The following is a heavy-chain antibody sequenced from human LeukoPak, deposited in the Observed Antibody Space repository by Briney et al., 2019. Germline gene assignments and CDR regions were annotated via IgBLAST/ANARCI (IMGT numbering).Heavy chain of an antibody. Sequence: TGGSLRLSCAASGFTFSRFGMHWVRQAPGKGLEWVAEISYDGRYKNCIESVKGRFTIARDNSKNTLYLQMDSLRPEDTAVYYCAAYSGYDDGGDYWGQGTLVTVSS. V-gene: IGHV3-30*03. CDR1: GFTFSRFG. CDR3: AAYSGYDDGGDY. CDR2: ISYDGRYK. D-gene: IGHD5-12*01. J-gene: IGHJ4*02.